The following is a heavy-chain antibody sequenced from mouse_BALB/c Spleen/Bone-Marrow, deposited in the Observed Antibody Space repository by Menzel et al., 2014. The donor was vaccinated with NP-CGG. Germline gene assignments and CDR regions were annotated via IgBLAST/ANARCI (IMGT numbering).Heavy chain of an antibody. D-gene: IGHD2-3*01. J-gene: IGHJ3*01. CDR3: ARGRDGYYGFAY. Sequence: EVMLVESGGGLVKPGGSLKLSCAASGFTFXSYAMSWVRQTPEKRLEWVASISSGGSTYYPDSVKGRFTISRDNARNILYLQMSSLRSEDTAMYYCARGRDGYYGFAYWGQGTLVTVSA. CDR2: ISSGGST. CDR1: GFTFXSYA. V-gene: IGHV5-6-5*01.